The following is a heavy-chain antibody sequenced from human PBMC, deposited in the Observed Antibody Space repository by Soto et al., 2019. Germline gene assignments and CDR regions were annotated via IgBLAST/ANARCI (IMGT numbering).Heavy chain of an antibody. Sequence: EASVKVSCKASGGTFSSYAISWVRQAPGQGLEWMGGIIPIFGTANYAQKFQGRVTITADESTSTAYMELSSLRSEDTAVYYCAGDWYSCSRWFSNWGQGTPVPVAS. J-gene: IGHJ4*02. CDR1: GGTFSSYA. CDR2: IIPIFGTA. D-gene: IGHD6-6*01. CDR3: AGDWYSCSRWFSN. V-gene: IGHV1-69*13.